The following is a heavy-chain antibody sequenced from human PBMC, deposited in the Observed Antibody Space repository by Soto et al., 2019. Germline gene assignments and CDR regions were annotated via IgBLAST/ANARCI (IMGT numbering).Heavy chain of an antibody. D-gene: IGHD4-17*01. CDR3: ARQDHGDYEFFFDY. CDR2: ISSIGST. CDR1: GACIISTTKD. V-gene: IGHV4-39*01. Sequence: ETLSLTCTVSGACIISTTKDWGWIRQPPGRGLEWIGTISSIGSTYYNPSLEGRVTISVDTSKNQFSLKVTSVTAADTGLYYCARQDHGDYEFFFDYWGQGTLVTVSS. J-gene: IGHJ4*02.